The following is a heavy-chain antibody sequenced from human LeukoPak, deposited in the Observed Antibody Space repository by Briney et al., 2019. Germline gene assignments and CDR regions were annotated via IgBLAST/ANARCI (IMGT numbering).Heavy chain of an antibody. CDR2: ISGSGGST. J-gene: IGHJ4*02. Sequence: GSLRLSCAASGFTFSSYAMSWVRQAPGKGLEWVSAISGSGGSTYYADSVKGRFTISRDNSKNTLYLQMNSLRAEDTAVYYCATNGYLEDQPQDNFDYWGQGTLVTVSS. CDR3: ATNGYLEDQPQDNFDY. CDR1: GFTFSSYA. D-gene: IGHD2-2*01. V-gene: IGHV3-23*01.